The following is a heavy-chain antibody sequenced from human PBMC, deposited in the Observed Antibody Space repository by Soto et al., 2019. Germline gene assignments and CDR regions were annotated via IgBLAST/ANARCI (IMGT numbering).Heavy chain of an antibody. Sequence: EVQLVESGGGLVKPGGSLRLSCAASGFTFSSYSMNWVRQAPGKGLEWVSSISSSSSYIYYADSVKGRFTISRDNAKNSLYLQMNSLRAEDTAVYYCAREGSWAGGYFDYWGQGTLVTVSS. V-gene: IGHV3-21*01. CDR2: ISSSSSYI. J-gene: IGHJ4*02. D-gene: IGHD3-10*01. CDR3: AREGSWAGGYFDY. CDR1: GFTFSSYS.